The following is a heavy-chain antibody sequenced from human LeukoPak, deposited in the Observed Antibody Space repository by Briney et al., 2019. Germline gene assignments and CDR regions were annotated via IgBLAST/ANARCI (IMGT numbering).Heavy chain of an antibody. V-gene: IGHV3-21*04. Sequence: GWALRLSCPASGFTFSSQSINLVRHAPANRLEAGSSSSSSSSYIYYAHSVNGQFTISRDNAKNSLDLQMNNLRADDTAGYDLSRADIVVVPGNWFAPWGQGTLVTVYS. CDR2: SSSSSSYI. CDR3: SRADIVVVPGNWFAP. D-gene: IGHD2-2*01. CDR1: GFTFSSQS. J-gene: IGHJ5*02.